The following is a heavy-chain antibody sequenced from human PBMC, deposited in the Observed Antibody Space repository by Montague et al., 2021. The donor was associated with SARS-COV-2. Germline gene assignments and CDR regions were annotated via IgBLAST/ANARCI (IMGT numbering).Heavy chain of an antibody. D-gene: IGHD6-13*01. Sequence: SLRLSCAASGFTFEDYAMHWVRQAPGKGLEWVSGISWDSGSIGYADSVKGRFSISGDNAKNSLYLQMNSLRAEDTALYYCAKVGTAAAGTTFSRYFQHWGQGTLVTASS. CDR1: GFTFEDYA. CDR2: ISWDSGSI. J-gene: IGHJ1*01. V-gene: IGHV3-9*01. CDR3: AKVGTAAAGTTFSRYFQH.